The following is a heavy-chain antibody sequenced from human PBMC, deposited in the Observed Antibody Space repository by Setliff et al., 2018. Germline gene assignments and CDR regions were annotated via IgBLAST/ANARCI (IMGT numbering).Heavy chain of an antibody. CDR1: SYSISTGYY. CDR3: ARMTGFAYMDV. J-gene: IGHJ6*03. CDR2: IHHSGIT. Sequence: ETLSLTCDVFSYSISTGYYWGWIRQPPGKGLEWIGYIHHSGITYYNPSLRSRVTLSVDTSKNQFSLRLTSVTAADTAVYYCARMTGFAYMDVWGKGTPVTVSS. V-gene: IGHV4-38-2*01.